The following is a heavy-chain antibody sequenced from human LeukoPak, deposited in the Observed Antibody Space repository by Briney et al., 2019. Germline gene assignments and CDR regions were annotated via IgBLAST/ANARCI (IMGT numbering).Heavy chain of an antibody. Sequence: SETLSLTCTVSGGSISSYYWSWIRQPAGKGLEWIGRIYYSGSTYYNPSLKSRVTISVDTSKNQFSLKLSSVTAADTAVYYCARHSKLLWFGELLSRFDYWGQGTLVTVSS. J-gene: IGHJ4*02. CDR1: GGSISSYY. D-gene: IGHD3-10*01. CDR2: IYYSGST. CDR3: ARHSKLLWFGELLSRFDY. V-gene: IGHV4-59*05.